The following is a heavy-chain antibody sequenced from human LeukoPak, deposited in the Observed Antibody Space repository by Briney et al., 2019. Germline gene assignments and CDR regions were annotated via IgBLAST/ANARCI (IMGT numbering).Heavy chain of an antibody. CDR1: GFIFSGYW. CDR2: IKTDGSTT. J-gene: IGHJ4*02. D-gene: IGHD5-18*01. V-gene: IGHV3-74*01. Sequence: GGSLRLSCAGSGFIFSGYWMHWVRQAPGKGLVWVSRIKTDGSTTYYADSVKGRFTVSRDNAKNTLYLQMNSLRAEDTAVYYCARVLDSYGLRAADYWGQGTLVTVSS. CDR3: ARVLDSYGLRAADY.